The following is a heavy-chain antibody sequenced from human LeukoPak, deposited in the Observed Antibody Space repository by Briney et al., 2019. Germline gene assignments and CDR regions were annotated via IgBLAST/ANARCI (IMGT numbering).Heavy chain of an antibody. Sequence: GGSLRLSCAASGFTFSGYEMNWVRQAPGKGLEWVSFISIGGGTIYYADSVKGRFTISRDNAKNSLYLQMHSLRAEDTAVYYCGRGGSSGYNYNAFDIWGQGTMVIASS. D-gene: IGHD3-22*01. V-gene: IGHV3-48*03. CDR3: GRGGSSGYNYNAFDI. J-gene: IGHJ3*02. CDR1: GFTFSGYE. CDR2: ISIGGGTI.